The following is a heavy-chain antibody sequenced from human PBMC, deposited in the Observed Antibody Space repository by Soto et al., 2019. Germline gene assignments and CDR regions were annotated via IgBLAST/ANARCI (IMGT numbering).Heavy chain of an antibody. CDR1: GNSISTGVYY. Sequence: LSLTCTVSGNSISTGVYYWSWLRQHPVKGLEWIGHIFYSGNTHYSPSLESRVTISVDTSKNQFSIKLTSVTVADTAVYYCAREGRSAAPQAGFDLWGQGTLVTVSS. D-gene: IGHD3-10*01. CDR3: AREGRSAAPQAGFDL. CDR2: IFYSGNT. V-gene: IGHV4-31*03. J-gene: IGHJ4*02.